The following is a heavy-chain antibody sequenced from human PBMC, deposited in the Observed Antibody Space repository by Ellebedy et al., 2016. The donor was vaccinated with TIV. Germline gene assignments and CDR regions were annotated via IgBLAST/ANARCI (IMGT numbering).Heavy chain of an antibody. J-gene: IGHJ4*02. CDR2: IKQDGSAK. V-gene: IGHV3-7*03. Sequence: GGSLRLSCAASGFTSSSYYMGWVRQAPGKGLEWVANIKQDGSAKYYVDSVKGRFTISRDNATNILYLQMNSLGAEDTAMYYCARDRWPEDYWGQGTLVTVSS. CDR3: ARDRWPEDY. D-gene: IGHD4-23*01. CDR1: GFTSSSYY.